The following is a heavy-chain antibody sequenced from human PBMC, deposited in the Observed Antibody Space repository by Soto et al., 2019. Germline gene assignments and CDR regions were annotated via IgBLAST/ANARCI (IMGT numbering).Heavy chain of an antibody. CDR3: ARRRYSIGWSTNWFDP. CDR1: GGSISSSNYY. Sequence: QLQLQESGPGLVKPSETLSLTCTVSGGSISSSNYYWGWIRQPPGKGLEWIGSISYSGRTYYNPSLKIRVTMSVDTSNNQSSLTLTSVTAADTAGYYCARRRYSIGWSTNWFDPWVQGTLVTVSS. V-gene: IGHV4-39*01. D-gene: IGHD6-19*01. J-gene: IGHJ5*02. CDR2: ISYSGRT.